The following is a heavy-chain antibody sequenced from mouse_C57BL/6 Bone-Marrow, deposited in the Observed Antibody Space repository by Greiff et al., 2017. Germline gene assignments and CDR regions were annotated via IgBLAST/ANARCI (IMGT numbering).Heavy chain of an antibody. CDR3: AIKGPTVVAYFDY. CDR1: GYTFTSYW. D-gene: IGHD1-1*01. J-gene: IGHJ2*01. Sequence: QVQLQQPGAELVKPGASVKVSCKASGYTFTSYWMHWVKQRPGQGLEWIGRIYPSDSDTNYNQKFKGKATLTVDKSSSTAYMQLSSLTSEDSAVYYCAIKGPTVVAYFDYWGQGTTLTVSS. V-gene: IGHV1-74*01. CDR2: IYPSDSDT.